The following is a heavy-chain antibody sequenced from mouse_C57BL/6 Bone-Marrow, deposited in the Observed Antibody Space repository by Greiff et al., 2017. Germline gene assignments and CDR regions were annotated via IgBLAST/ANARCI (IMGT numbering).Heavy chain of an antibody. CDR2: IYPGSGST. CDR1: GYTFTSYW. D-gene: IGHD2-5*01. J-gene: IGHJ1*03. CDR3: ARPYYSNYWYFDV. Sequence: QVQLQQPGAELVKPGASVTMSCKASGYTFTSYWITWVKQRPGQGLEWIGDIYPGSGSTNYNEKFKRKATLTVDTSSSTAYMQLSSLTSEDSAVYYCARPYYSNYWYFDVWGTGTTVTVSS. V-gene: IGHV1-55*01.